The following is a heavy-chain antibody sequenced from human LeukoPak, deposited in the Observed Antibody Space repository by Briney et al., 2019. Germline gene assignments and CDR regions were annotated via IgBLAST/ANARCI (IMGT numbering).Heavy chain of an antibody. V-gene: IGHV3-23*01. Sequence: GGSLRLSCAASGFTVSSNYMSWVRQAPGKGLEWVSSISGSGGSTYYADSVKGRFTISRDNSKNTLYLQMNSLRAEDTAVYYCAKDVYDYVWGSYPDYWGQGTLVTVSS. CDR1: GFTVSSNY. CDR3: AKDVYDYVWGSYPDY. CDR2: ISGSGGST. J-gene: IGHJ4*02. D-gene: IGHD3-16*02.